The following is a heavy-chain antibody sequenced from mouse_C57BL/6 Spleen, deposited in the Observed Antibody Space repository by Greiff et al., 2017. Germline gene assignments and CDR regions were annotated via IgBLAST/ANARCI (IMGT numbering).Heavy chain of an antibody. CDR2: IDPSDSET. J-gene: IGHJ1*03. D-gene: IGHD1-1*01. CDR1: GYTFTSYW. CDR3: ARSPYYYGSSGYFDV. Sequence: QVQLQQPGAELVRPGSSVKLSCKASGYTFTSYWMHWVKQRPIQGLEWIGNIDPSDSETHYNQKFKDKATLTVDKSSSTAYMQLSSLTSEDSAVYYCARSPYYYGSSGYFDVWGTGTTVTVSS. V-gene: IGHV1-52*01.